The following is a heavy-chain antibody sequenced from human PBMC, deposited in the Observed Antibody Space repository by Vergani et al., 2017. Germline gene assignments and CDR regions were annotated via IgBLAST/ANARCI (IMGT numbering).Heavy chain of an antibody. D-gene: IGHD2-2*01. V-gene: IGHV4-4*07. J-gene: IGHJ4*02. CDR2: IYTSGST. CDR1: GGSISSYY. Sequence: QVQLQESGPGLVKPSETRSRTCTVSGGSISSYYWSWIRQPAGKGLEWIGRIYTSGSTNYNPSLKSGVTMSVDTSKNQFSLKLSSVTAADTAVYYCARDYCSSTSCVLDYWGQGTLVTVSS. CDR3: ARDYCSSTSCVLDY.